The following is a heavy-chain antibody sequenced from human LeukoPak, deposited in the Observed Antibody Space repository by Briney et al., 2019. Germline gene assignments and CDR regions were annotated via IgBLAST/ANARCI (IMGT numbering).Heavy chain of an antibody. CDR2: ISSSSSTR. Sequence: GGSLRLSCAASGFTFSSYWMSWVRQAPGKGLEWVSYISSSSSTRYYADSVKGRFTISRDNSKNTLYLQMNSLRAEDTAVYYCARMRVGAKTHAFDIWGQGTMVTVSS. J-gene: IGHJ3*02. D-gene: IGHD1-26*01. CDR3: ARMRVGAKTHAFDI. CDR1: GFTFSSYW. V-gene: IGHV3-48*01.